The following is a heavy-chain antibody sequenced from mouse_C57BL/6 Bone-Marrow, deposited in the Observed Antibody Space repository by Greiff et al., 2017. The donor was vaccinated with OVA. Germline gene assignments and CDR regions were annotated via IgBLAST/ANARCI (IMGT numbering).Heavy chain of an antibody. CDR2: IYPGDGDT. D-gene: IGHD1-1*01. J-gene: IGHJ4*01. CDR1: GYAFSSYW. Sequence: QVQLKESGAELVKPGASVKISCKASGYAFSSYWMNWVKQRPGKGLEWIGQIYPGDGDTNYNGKFKGKATLTADKSSSTAYMQLSSLTSEDSAVYFCARAVVPSYYAMDYWGQGTSVTVSS. CDR3: ARAVVPSYYAMDY. V-gene: IGHV1-80*01.